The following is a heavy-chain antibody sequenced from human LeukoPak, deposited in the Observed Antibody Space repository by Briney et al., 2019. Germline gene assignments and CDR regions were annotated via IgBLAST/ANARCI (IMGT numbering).Heavy chain of an antibody. V-gene: IGHV4-59*11. J-gene: IGHJ6*03. CDR2: IYYSVST. D-gene: IGHD1-14*01. CDR1: GGSISSHY. Sequence: SETLSLTCTVSGGSISSHYWSWIRQPPGKGLEWIGYIYYSVSTNYNPSLKSRVTISVDTSKNQFSLKLSSVTAADTAVYYCARDRIVPTTTDYYYYMDVWGKGTTVTVSS. CDR3: ARDRIVPTTTDYYYYMDV.